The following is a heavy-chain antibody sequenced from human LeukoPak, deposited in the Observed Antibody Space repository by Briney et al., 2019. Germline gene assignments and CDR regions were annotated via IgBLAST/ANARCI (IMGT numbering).Heavy chain of an antibody. CDR2: INRDGSST. Sequence: PGGSLRLSCAASGFTFSSYWMHWVRQAPGKGLVWVSRINRDGSSTSYADSVKGRFTISRDNAKNTLYLQMNSLRAEDTAVYYCAKRVQGNTGPFHCWGQGTLASVSS. D-gene: IGHD4-23*01. CDR3: AKRVQGNTGPFHC. CDR1: GFTFSSYW. V-gene: IGHV3-74*01. J-gene: IGHJ4*02.